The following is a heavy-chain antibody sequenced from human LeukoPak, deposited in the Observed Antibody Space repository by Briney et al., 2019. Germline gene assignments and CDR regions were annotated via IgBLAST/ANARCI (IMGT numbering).Heavy chain of an antibody. Sequence: SGTLCLSCAVSGVSFSGYDMSWVRQPPGKGLEWMGEISHSGSTKYNPSPKSRVTISGDTSKNQLSLKLSSVTAADTAVYYCARVSMTTFGGRAPFDYWGQGTLVTVSS. V-gene: IGHV4-34*01. CDR1: GVSFSGYD. CDR2: ISHSGST. D-gene: IGHD3-16*01. CDR3: ARVSMTTFGGRAPFDY. J-gene: IGHJ4*02.